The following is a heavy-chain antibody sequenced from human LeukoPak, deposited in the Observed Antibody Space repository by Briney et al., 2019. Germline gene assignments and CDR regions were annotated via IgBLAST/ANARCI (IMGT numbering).Heavy chain of an antibody. D-gene: IGHD1-26*01. CDR2: ISGGGDTT. CDR3: VKGTLYGGATAFDY. J-gene: IGHJ4*02. CDR1: GFTFSSYG. Sequence: PGGSLRLSCAASGFTFSSYGMHWVRQAPGKGLEWVSAISGGGDTTYYADSVKGRFTISRDNSKNTLYLQMNSLRADDTAVYYCVKGTLYGGATAFDYWGQGTLVTVSS. V-gene: IGHV3-23*01.